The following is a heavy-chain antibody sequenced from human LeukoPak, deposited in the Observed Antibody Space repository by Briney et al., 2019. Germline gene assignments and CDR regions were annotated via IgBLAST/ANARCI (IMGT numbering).Heavy chain of an antibody. CDR3: ARDRPITMVRGVPHDY. D-gene: IGHD3-10*01. CDR1: GYTFTGYY. V-gene: IGHV1-2*02. Sequence: ASVKVSCKASGYTFTGYYMHWVRQAPGQGLEWMGWINPNSGGTNYAQKFQGRVTMTRDTSISTAYMELSRLRSDDTAVYYCARDRPITMVRGVPHDYWGQGTLVTVSS. CDR2: INPNSGGT. J-gene: IGHJ4*02.